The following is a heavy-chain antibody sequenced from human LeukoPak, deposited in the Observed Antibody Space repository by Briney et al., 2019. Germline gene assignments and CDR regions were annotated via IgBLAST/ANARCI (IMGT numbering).Heavy chain of an antibody. D-gene: IGHD6-6*01. V-gene: IGHV3-21*01. J-gene: IGHJ4*02. CDR2: ISSSSSYI. CDR1: GFTFSSYS. Sequence: GGSLRLSCAASGFTFSSYSMNWVRQAPGKGLDWVSSISSSSSYIYYADSVKGRFTISRDNAKNSLYLQMNSLRAEDTAVYYCARGLKYSSSSVPYWGQGTLVTVSS. CDR3: ARGLKYSSSSVPY.